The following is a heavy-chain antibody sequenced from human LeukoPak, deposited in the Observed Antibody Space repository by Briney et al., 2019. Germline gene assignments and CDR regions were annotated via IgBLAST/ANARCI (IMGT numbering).Heavy chain of an antibody. V-gene: IGHV3-23*01. Sequence: PGGSLRLSCAASGFTFSNYAMSWVRQAPGKGLEWVSGISAGGGGTYYADSVKGRFTISRDNSKNTLYLQMNSLRGEDTAVYYCAKDSSGSYYGKSDFWGQGTLVAVSS. D-gene: IGHD1-26*01. CDR1: GFTFSNYA. CDR2: ISAGGGGT. J-gene: IGHJ4*02. CDR3: AKDSSGSYYGKSDF.